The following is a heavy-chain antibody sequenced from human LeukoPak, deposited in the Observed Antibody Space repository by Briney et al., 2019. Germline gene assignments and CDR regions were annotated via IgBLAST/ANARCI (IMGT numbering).Heavy chain of an antibody. D-gene: IGHD1-7*01. CDR1: GGSISSSSYY. J-gene: IGHJ4*02. Sequence: SETLSLTCTVSGGSISSSSYYWGWIRQPPGKGLEWIGEINHSGSTNYNPSLKSRVTISVDTSKNQFSLKLSSVTAADTAVYYCARGPHGTTFDYWGQGTLVTVSS. CDR2: INHSGST. V-gene: IGHV4-39*07. CDR3: ARGPHGTTFDY.